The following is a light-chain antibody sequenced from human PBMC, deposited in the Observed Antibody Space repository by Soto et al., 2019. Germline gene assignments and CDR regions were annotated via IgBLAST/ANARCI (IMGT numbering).Light chain of an antibody. Sequence: EIVLTQSPATLYLSPGARATLSCRASQIIGNNLDWYQQRPGQAPRLLISGASDRATGIPTRFSGSGSGADYTLTISSLEPEDFAVYYCLQRSGWPRGTVGQGTKLQIK. CDR2: GAS. V-gene: IGKV3-11*01. CDR3: LQRSGWPRGT. J-gene: IGKJ2*02. CDR1: QIIGNN.